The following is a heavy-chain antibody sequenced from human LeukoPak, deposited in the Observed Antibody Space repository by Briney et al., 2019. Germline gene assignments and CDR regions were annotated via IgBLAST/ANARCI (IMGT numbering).Heavy chain of an antibody. CDR3: AKQTGAFDY. D-gene: IGHD7-27*01. J-gene: IGHJ4*02. V-gene: IGHV3-66*02. Sequence: RGSLRLSCAASGFTVSSNYMSWVRQAPGKGLGWVSVIYSGGSTYYADSVKGRFTIPRDNSKNTPYLQMNSLRAEDTAVYYCAKQTGAFDYWGQGTLGTVSS. CDR2: IYSGGST. CDR1: GFTVSSNY.